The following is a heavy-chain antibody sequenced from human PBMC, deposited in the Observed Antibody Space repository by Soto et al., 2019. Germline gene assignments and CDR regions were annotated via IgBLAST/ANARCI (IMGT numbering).Heavy chain of an antibody. Sequence: TGGSLRLSCEASGFSFSSCVMNWVRQAPGRGLEWVSYISDDGASIYYADSLKGRFTISRDNAKNSLSLQMNNLRAEDTAVYYCARENSVRAWLHHFDHWGLGTLVTVSS. CDR3: ARENSVRAWLHHFDH. V-gene: IGHV3-48*03. CDR2: ISDDGASI. D-gene: IGHD5-18*01. CDR1: GFSFSSCV. J-gene: IGHJ4*02.